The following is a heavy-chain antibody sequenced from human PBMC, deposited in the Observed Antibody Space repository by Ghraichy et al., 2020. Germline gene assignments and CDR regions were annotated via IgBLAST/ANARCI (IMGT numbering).Heavy chain of an antibody. CDR3: ARGRLNSGSYRRFGAFDI. CDR1: GGSFSGYY. CDR2: INHSGST. D-gene: IGHD1-26*01. Sequence: SETLSLTCAVYGGSFSGYYWSWIRQPPGKGLEWIGEINHSGSTNYNPSLKSRVTISVDTSKNQFSLKLSSVTAADTAVYYCARGRLNSGSYRRFGAFDIWDQGTMVTVSS. V-gene: IGHV4-34*01. J-gene: IGHJ3*02.